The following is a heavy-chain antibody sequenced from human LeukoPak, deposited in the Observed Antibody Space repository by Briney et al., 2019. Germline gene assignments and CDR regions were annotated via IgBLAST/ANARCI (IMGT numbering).Heavy chain of an antibody. CDR3: AKGPGARGFFNWFDP. V-gene: IGHV3-48*03. Sequence: EGSLRLSCAASGFSFSDYEMNWVRQAPGKGLEWISYITASSTTIYYADSVKGRFTISRDNAKNSLYLQMNGLTGEDTALYYCAKGPGARGFFNWFDPWGQGALVTVSS. CDR1: GFSFSDYE. CDR2: ITASSTTI. J-gene: IGHJ5*02. D-gene: IGHD5-12*01.